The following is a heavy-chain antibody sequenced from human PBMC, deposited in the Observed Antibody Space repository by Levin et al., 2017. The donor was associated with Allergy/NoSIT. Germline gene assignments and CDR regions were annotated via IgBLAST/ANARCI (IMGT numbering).Heavy chain of an antibody. D-gene: IGHD3-16*02. CDR1: GGSFSGYY. CDR2: INHSGST. Sequence: GSLRLSCAVYGGSFSGYYWSWIRQPPGKGLEWIGDINHSGSTNYNPSLKSRVTISVDTSKNQFSLKVNSVTAADTAVYYCASLGSGDYIWGGYRYTGNWDADYWGQGTLVTVSS. J-gene: IGHJ4*02. CDR3: ASLGSGDYIWGGYRYTGNWDADY. V-gene: IGHV4-34*01.